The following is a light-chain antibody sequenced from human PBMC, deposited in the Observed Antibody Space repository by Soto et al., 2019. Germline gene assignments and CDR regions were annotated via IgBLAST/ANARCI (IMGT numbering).Light chain of an antibody. CDR1: SSDVGGYNY. V-gene: IGLV2-14*01. Sequence: QSALTQPASVSGSPGQSITISCSGTSSDVGGYNYVSWYQQHPGKVPKLIIYEVSNRPSGVSNRFSGSKSGNTASLTISGLQAEDEADYYCSSYRNSNTLVVFGGGTKLTVL. CDR2: EVS. J-gene: IGLJ2*01. CDR3: SSYRNSNTLVV.